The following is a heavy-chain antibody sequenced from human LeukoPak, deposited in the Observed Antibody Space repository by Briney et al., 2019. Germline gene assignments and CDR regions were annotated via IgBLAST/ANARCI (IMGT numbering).Heavy chain of an antibody. Sequence: ASVKVSCKASGYTFTSYYMHWVRPAPGQGLEWMGIINPSGGSTSYAQKFQGRVTMTRDTSTSTVYMELSSLRSEDTAVYYCASPIPRYYYDSSGPHYYGMDVWGQGTTVTVSS. D-gene: IGHD3-22*01. CDR2: INPSGGST. CDR1: GYTFTSYY. J-gene: IGHJ6*02. CDR3: ASPIPRYYYDSSGPHYYGMDV. V-gene: IGHV1-46*01.